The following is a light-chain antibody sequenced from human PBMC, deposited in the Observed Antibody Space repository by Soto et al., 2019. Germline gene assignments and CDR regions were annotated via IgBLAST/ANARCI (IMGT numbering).Light chain of an antibody. CDR3: QQYGSSPRWT. V-gene: IGKV3-15*01. CDR2: GAS. J-gene: IGKJ1*01. Sequence: EIVMAQSPAALSVSPGEGATLSCRASQSVSSKLAWYQQKPGQAPRLLIYGASTRATGIPARFSGSGSGTEFTLIISRLEPEDFAVYYCQQYGSSPRWTFGQGTKVDIK. CDR1: QSVSSK.